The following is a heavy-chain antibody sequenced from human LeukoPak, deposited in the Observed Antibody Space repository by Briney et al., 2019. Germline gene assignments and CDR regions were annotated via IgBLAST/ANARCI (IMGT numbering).Heavy chain of an antibody. J-gene: IGHJ4*02. CDR1: GYTFTSSY. Sequence: ASVKVSCKTSGYTFTSSYMHWVRQAPGQGLEWMGWINPNSGDTNYAQGFRGRVTMTRDTSISTAYMELSRLRSDDTAVYYCARITNWGPFKSDYWGQGTLVTVSS. CDR2: INPNSGDT. CDR3: ARITNWGPFKSDY. D-gene: IGHD7-27*01. V-gene: IGHV1-2*02.